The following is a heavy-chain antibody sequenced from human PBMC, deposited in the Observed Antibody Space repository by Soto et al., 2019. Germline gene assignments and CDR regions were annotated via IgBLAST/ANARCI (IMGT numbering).Heavy chain of an antibody. V-gene: IGHV3-23*01. CDR1: GFNFRNYA. J-gene: IGHJ5*02. D-gene: IGHD6-19*01. CDR2: ISSGDAFT. CDR3: AKDREDSSFS. Sequence: EVQLLESGGGLVQPGGSLRLSCAASGFNFRNYAMSWVRQAPGKGLEWVSTISSGDAFTYYADSVKGRFTISRDYSKSTLNLQMNTLRAEDTAVYYCAKDREDSSFSWGQGTLVTAS.